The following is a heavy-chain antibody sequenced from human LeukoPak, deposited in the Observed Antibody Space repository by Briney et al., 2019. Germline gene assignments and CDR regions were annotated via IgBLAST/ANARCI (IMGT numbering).Heavy chain of an antibody. CDR1: GFTFSSYA. Sequence: GSLRLSCAASGFTFSSYAMSWVRQAPGKGLEWVSAISGSGGSTYYADSVKGRFAISRDNSKNTLYLQMNSLRAEDTAVYYCAKRTSYYYDSSGYYGYWGQGTLVTVSS. V-gene: IGHV3-23*01. J-gene: IGHJ4*02. CDR3: AKRTSYYYDSSGYYGY. CDR2: ISGSGGST. D-gene: IGHD3-22*01.